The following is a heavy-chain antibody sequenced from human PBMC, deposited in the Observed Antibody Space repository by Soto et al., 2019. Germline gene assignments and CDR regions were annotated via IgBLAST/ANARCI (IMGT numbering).Heavy chain of an antibody. J-gene: IGHJ4*02. Sequence: GGSLRLSCAASGFTFSSYAMSWVRQAPGKGLEWLSIISAGGDPTYYAGSVKARFTISRDDSKNTLYLQMNSLRADDTARYYCARSPSRYLEYWGQGTLVTVSS. CDR1: GFTFSSYA. CDR2: ISAGGDPT. CDR3: ARSPSRYLEY. V-gene: IGHV3-23*01.